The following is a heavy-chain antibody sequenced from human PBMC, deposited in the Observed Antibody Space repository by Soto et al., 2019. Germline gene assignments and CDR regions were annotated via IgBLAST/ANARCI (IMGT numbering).Heavy chain of an antibody. CDR1: GGTFSSYT. Sequence: QVQLVQSGAEVKKPGSSVKVSCKASGGTFSSYTISWVRQAPGQGLEWMGRIIPILGIANYAQKFQGRVTITADKSTSTAYMELSSLRSEDTAVYYCARDGPNSSSWYSWWFDPWGQGTLVTVSS. CDR2: IIPILGIA. J-gene: IGHJ5*02. V-gene: IGHV1-69*08. D-gene: IGHD6-13*01. CDR3: ARDGPNSSSWYSWWFDP.